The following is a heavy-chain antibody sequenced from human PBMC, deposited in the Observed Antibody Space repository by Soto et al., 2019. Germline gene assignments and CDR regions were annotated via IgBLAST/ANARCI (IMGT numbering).Heavy chain of an antibody. CDR3: ARDLGAGHDAFDI. J-gene: IGHJ3*02. CDR1: GGTFSSYA. D-gene: IGHD3-16*01. V-gene: IGHV1-69*13. CDR2: IIPIFGTA. Sequence: SVKVSCKASGGTFSSYAISWVRQAPGQGLEWMGGIIPIFGTANYAQKFQGRVTITADESTSTAYMELSSLRSEDTAVYYCARDLGAGHDAFDIWGQGTMVTVSS.